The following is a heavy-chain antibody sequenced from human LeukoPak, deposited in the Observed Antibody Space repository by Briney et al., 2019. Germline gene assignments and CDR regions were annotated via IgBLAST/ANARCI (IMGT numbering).Heavy chain of an antibody. CDR1: GFTFDDYA. CDR2: ISWNSGST. CDR3: AKDIATGNRLYYFDY. Sequence: GRSLRLSCAASGFTFDDYAMHWVRQAPGKGLEWVSGISWNSGSTGYADSVKGRFTISRDNAKNSLYLQMNSLRAEDTALYYCAKDIATGNRLYYFDYWGQGTLVTVSS. J-gene: IGHJ4*02. D-gene: IGHD1-14*01. V-gene: IGHV3-9*01.